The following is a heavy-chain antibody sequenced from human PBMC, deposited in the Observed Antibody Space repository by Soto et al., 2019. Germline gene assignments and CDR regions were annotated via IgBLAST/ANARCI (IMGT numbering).Heavy chain of an antibody. CDR3: ASETSSGTSDY. CDR2: IKQDGSER. J-gene: IGHJ4*02. CDR1: EFTFSSYW. Sequence: XGSLRLSCAASEFTFSSYWMSWVRQAPGKGLEWVANIKQDGSERYYVDSVKGRFTISRDNAKNSLFLQMNSLRADDTVVYYCASETSSGTSDYWGQGPLVTVSS. D-gene: IGHD1-26*01. V-gene: IGHV3-7*03.